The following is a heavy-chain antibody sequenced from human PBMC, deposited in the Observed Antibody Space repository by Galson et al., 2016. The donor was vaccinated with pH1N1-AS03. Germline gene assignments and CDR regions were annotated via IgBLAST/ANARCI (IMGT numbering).Heavy chain of an antibody. CDR2: ISWNSNKI. CDR1: GFRFDDYA. V-gene: IGHV3-9*01. D-gene: IGHD3/OR15-3a*01. CDR3: IKGGAASADFFDT. J-gene: IGHJ3*02. Sequence: SLRLSCAVSGFRFDDYAMHWVRQAPGKGLEWVSSISWNSNKIDYADFVKGRFTISRDSAKNSLNLQMNSLRAEDTALYYCIKGGAASADFFDTWGQGTMVTVSS.